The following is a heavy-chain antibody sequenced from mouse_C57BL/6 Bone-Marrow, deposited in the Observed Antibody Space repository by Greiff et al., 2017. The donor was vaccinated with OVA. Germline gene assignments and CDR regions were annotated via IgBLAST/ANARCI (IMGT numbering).Heavy chain of an antibody. Sequence: VQLQQSGAELVMPGASVKLSCKASGYTFTSYWMHWVKQRPGQGLEWIGEIDPSDSYTNYNQKFKGKSTLTVDKSSSTAYMQLSSLTSEDSAVYYCAREGVPFDYWGQGTTLTVSS. CDR1: GYTFTSYW. J-gene: IGHJ2*01. CDR3: AREGVPFDY. CDR2: IDPSDSYT. V-gene: IGHV1-69*01.